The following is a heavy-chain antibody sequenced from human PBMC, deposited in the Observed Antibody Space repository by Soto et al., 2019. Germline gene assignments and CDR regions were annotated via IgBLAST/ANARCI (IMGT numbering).Heavy chain of an antibody. CDR3: TSSALIDYYYYYGMDV. J-gene: IGHJ6*02. D-gene: IGHD3-22*01. V-gene: IGHV3-48*01. CDR2: ISSSSSTI. CDR1: GFTFSSNS. Sequence: EVQVVESGGGLVQPGGSLRLSCAASGFTFSSNSMNWVRQAPGKGLEWISYISSSSSTIYADSVKGRFTISRDDSKNTAYLQMNSLKTEDTAVYYCTSSALIDYYYYYGMDVWGQGTTVTVSS.